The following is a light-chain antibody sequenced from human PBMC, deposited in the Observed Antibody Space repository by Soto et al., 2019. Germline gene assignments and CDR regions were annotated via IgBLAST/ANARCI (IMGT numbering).Light chain of an antibody. J-gene: IGLJ1*01. CDR1: SSNIGAGYE. CDR3: LSYDSSLSGYV. V-gene: IGLV1-40*01. Sequence: QSVLTQPPSVSEAPGQRVTISCTGSSSNIGAGYEAHWYQQVPGTAPKLLIYENNNRPSGVPDRFYGSKSGTSASLAITGLQAEDEAEYYCLSYDSSLSGYVFGTGTKLTVL. CDR2: ENN.